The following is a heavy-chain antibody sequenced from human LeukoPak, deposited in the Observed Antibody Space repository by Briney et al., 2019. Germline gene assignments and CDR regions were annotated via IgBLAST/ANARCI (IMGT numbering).Heavy chain of an antibody. D-gene: IGHD1-26*01. CDR1: GYTFTGYY. CDR3: ARGELWPYYFDY. CDR2: INPNSGGT. J-gene: IGHJ4*02. V-gene: IGHV1-2*02. Sequence: ASVKVSCKASGYTFTGYYMHWVRQAPGQGLEWMGWINPNSGGTNYAQKFQGRVTMTRDTSISTAYMELSSLRSEDTAVYYCARGELWPYYFDYWGQGTLVTVSS.